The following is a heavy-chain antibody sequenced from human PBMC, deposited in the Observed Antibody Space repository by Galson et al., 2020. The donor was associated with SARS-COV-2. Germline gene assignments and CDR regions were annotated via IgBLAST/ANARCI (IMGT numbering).Heavy chain of an antibody. D-gene: IGHD1-1*01. CDR3: TGLDNWNDLDCHSGLDV. CDR1: GESFSGYY. CDR2: LNHRGST. V-gene: IGHV4-34*01. Sequence: LETLSLTCAVYGESFSGYYWSWFRQPPGKGLEWTGELNHRGSTNYNPSPKSRVTTAVATSKNQFSLKMSSVTVAATGVYYGTGLDNWNDLDCHSGLDVWGQGTTVIVSS. J-gene: IGHJ6*02.